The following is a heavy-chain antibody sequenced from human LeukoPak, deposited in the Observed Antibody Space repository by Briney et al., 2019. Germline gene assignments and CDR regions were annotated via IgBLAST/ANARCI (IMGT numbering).Heavy chain of an antibody. CDR1: GYSISSGYY. CDR3: ARYSSSWPSYFDY. J-gene: IGHJ4*02. V-gene: IGHV4-38-2*02. D-gene: IGHD6-13*01. Sequence: SETLSLTCTVSGYSISSGYYWGWIRQPPGKGLEWIGSIYHSGSTYYNPSLKSRVTIPIDTSKNQFSLKLSSVTAADTAVYYCARYSSSWPSYFDYWGQGTLVTVSS. CDR2: IYHSGST.